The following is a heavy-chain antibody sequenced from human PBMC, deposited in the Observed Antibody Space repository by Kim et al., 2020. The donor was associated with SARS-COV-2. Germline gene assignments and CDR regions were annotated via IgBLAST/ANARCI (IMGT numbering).Heavy chain of an antibody. CDR2: IYYSGST. V-gene: IGHV4-39*07. Sequence: SETLSLTCTVSGGSISSSSYYWGWIRQPPGKGLEWIGSIYYSGSTYYNPSLKSRVTISVDTSKNQFSLKLSSVTAADTAVYYCAREPFGEGFGPWGQGTLVTVSS. D-gene: IGHD3-10*01. CDR3: AREPFGEGFGP. J-gene: IGHJ5*02. CDR1: GGSISSSSYY.